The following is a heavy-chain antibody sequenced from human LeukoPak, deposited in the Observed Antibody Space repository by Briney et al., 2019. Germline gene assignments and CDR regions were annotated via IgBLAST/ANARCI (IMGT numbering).Heavy chain of an antibody. J-gene: IGHJ6*03. CDR3: ARGRSFGVVIGYYYYMDV. D-gene: IGHD3-3*01. CDR1: GGTFSSYA. Sequence: GSSVKVSCKASGGTFSSYAISWVRQATGQGLEWMGWMNPNSGNTGYAQKFQGRVTITRNTSISTAYMELSSLRSEDTAVYYCARGRSFGVVIGYYYYMDVWGKGTTVTVSS. CDR2: MNPNSGNT. V-gene: IGHV1-8*03.